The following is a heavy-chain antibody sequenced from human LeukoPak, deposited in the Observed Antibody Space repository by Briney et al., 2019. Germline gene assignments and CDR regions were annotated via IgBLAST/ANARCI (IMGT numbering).Heavy chain of an antibody. CDR2: ISDDGSKN. Sequence: GGSLRLSCAASGFTFGSYAMHWVRQAPGKGLEWVALISDDGSKNYYADSVKGRFTISRDNSKNTLYLQMNSLRAEDTAVYYCAREGKRDDYNFFDYWGQGTLVTVSS. CDR3: AREGKRDDYNFFDY. V-gene: IGHV3-30-3*01. D-gene: IGHD5-24*01. J-gene: IGHJ4*02. CDR1: GFTFGSYA.